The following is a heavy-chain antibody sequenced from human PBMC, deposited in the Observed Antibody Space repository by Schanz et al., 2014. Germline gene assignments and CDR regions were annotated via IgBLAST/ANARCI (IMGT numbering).Heavy chain of an antibody. J-gene: IGHJ4*02. CDR1: GFTLNNAW. V-gene: IGHV3-15*01. Sequence: EVQLVESGGGLVKPGGSLRLSCATSGFTLNNAWMNWVRQAPGKGLQWVARIKSKTDGGTRDYAAPVKGRFTISTDDSKNTVYLQMNSLQPEDTPVYYCTADLWFGAVWGVWWGQGTLXTVSS. CDR2: IKSKTDGGTR. D-gene: IGHD3-10*01. CDR3: TADLWFGAVWGVW.